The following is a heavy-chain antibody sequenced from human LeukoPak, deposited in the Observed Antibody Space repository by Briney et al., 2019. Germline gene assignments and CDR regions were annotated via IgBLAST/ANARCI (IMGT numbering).Heavy chain of an antibody. J-gene: IGHJ4*02. V-gene: IGHV4-59*01. D-gene: IGHD3-10*01. CDR3: ARDDGDYGSGSYTH. Sequence: PSETLSLTCTVSGGSISSYYWSWIRQPPGKGLEWIGYISYSGSTNYNPSLKTGVTISVDTSKNQFSLKLSSVTAADTAVYNCARDDGDYGSGSYTHWGQGTLVTVSS. CDR1: GGSISSYY. CDR2: ISYSGST.